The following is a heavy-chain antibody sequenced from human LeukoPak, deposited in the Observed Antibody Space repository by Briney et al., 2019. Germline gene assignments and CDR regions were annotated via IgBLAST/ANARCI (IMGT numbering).Heavy chain of an antibody. CDR1: GFTFSSYA. CDR2: ISSSGGST. Sequence: GGSLRLSCAASGFTFSSYAMSWVRQAPGKGLEWVSAISSSGGSTYYADSVKGRFSISRDNSKNTLYLQMNSLRAEDTAVYYCAKDKGWYFDLWGRGTLVTVSS. CDR3: AKDKGWYFDL. J-gene: IGHJ2*01. V-gene: IGHV3-23*01.